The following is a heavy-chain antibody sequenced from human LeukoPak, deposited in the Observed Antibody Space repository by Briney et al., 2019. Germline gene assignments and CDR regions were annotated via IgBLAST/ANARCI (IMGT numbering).Heavy chain of an antibody. V-gene: IGHV4-61*02. D-gene: IGHD3-16*02. J-gene: IGHJ4*02. CDR3: ARGGMITFGGVIVEN. CDR1: GGSISSGSYY. Sequence: PSETLSLTCTVSGGSISSGSYYWSWIRQPAGKGLEWIGRIYPSGSTNYNPSLKSRVTISVDTSTNQFSLKLSSVTAADTAVYYCARGGMITFGGVIVENWGQGTLVTVSS. CDR2: IYPSGST.